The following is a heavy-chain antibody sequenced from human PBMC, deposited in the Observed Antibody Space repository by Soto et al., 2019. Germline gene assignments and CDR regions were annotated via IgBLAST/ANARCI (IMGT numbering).Heavy chain of an antibody. D-gene: IGHD2-8*01. CDR1: GFTFNNAW. CDR2: LKSKNEGGTA. CDR3: TRERCTCGEPIHYFGMDF. Sequence: PGGSLRLSCAASGFTFNNAWMSWVRQGPRKGLEWVGRLKSKNEGGTADYADPVKGRSIISRDDSKNTVDLQMNSLRTEDTAVYFCTRERCTCGEPIHYFGMDFWGQGTTVTVSS. J-gene: IGHJ6*02. V-gene: IGHV3-15*01.